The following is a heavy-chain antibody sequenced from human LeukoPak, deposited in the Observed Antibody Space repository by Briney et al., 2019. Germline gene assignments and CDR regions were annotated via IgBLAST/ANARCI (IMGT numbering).Heavy chain of an antibody. Sequence: ASVKVSCKASGYTFTGYYMHWVRRAPGQGLEWMGWINPNSGGTNYAQKFQGRVTMTRDTSISTAYMELSRLRSDDTAVYYCARDWGEKGYYGSGQDGGQGTLVTVSS. CDR3: ARDWGEKGYYGSGQD. J-gene: IGHJ4*02. CDR1: GYTFTGYY. D-gene: IGHD3-10*01. V-gene: IGHV1-2*02. CDR2: INPNSGGT.